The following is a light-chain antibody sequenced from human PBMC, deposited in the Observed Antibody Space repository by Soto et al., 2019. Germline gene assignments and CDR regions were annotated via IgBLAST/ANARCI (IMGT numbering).Light chain of an antibody. CDR3: QQFNSYTIT. J-gene: IGKJ5*01. Sequence: AIQLTQSPSSLSASVGDRVTITCRASQGISSALAWYQQKTGKAPKLLIYDASSLESGVPSRFSGSVSGTDFTLTISSLQPEDFATYYCQQFNSYTITFGQGTRLEIK. V-gene: IGKV1-13*02. CDR2: DAS. CDR1: QGISSA.